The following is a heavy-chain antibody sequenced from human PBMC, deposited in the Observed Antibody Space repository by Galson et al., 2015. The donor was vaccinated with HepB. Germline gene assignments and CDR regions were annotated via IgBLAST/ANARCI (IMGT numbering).Heavy chain of an antibody. CDR2: ISNDGSVR. D-gene: IGHD4/OR15-4a*01. J-gene: IGHJ4*02. CDR3: AKKISGPNPFEQ. CDR1: GFTFSNWP. Sequence: SLRLSCAASGFTFSNWPMSWVRQAPGKGLEWVSGISNDGSVRDYRDSVKGRFNMFRDNSKNMVYLQMDSLRAEDTATYYCAKKISGPNPFEQWGQGSLVIVSS. V-gene: IGHV3-23*01.